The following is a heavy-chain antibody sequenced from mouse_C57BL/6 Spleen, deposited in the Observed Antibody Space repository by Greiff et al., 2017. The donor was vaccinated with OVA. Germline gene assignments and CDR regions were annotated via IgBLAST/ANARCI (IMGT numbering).Heavy chain of an antibody. D-gene: IGHD2-12*01. J-gene: IGHJ1*03. CDR1: GYAFTNYL. V-gene: IGHV1-54*01. CDR3: ASGQLLLDWYFEV. CDR2: INPGSGGT. Sequence: VQLQESGAELVRPGTSVKVSCKASGYAFTNYLIEWVKQRPGQGLEWSGVINPGSGGTNYNEKLKGKATLTADKSSSTAYMQLSSLTSEDSAVYFFASGQLLLDWYFEVWGTGATVTVSS.